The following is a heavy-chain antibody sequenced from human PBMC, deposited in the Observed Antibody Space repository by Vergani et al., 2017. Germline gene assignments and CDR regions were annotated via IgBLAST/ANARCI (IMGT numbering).Heavy chain of an antibody. CDR3: AREKGDLRGDAFDI. CDR2: IYTSGNT. Sequence: QVQLQESGPGLVKPSQTLALTCSVSGDSISSGVYYWTWIRQPAGKGLEWIGRIYTSGNTNYNPSLKSRVTMSLDTSKNQFSLKLTSVTAADTAVYYCAREKGDLRGDAFDIWGQGTMVTVSS. D-gene: IGHD3-16*01. V-gene: IGHV4-61*02. J-gene: IGHJ3*02. CDR1: GDSISSGVYY.